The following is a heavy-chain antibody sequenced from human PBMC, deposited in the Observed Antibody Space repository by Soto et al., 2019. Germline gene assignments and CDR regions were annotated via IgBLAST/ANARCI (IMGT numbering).Heavy chain of an antibody. CDR3: ARDRRDYGDYRGRFDP. D-gene: IGHD4-17*01. V-gene: IGHV4-30-4*01. J-gene: IGHJ5*02. CDR1: GGSISTGDYF. Sequence: QVQLQESGPGLVKPSQTLSLTCTVSGGSISTGDYFWTWIRQPPGKGLEWIGHIYYSGNTYYNPSLKSRVTISIDTSTNQFSLKLSSLTAADTAVYYCARDRRDYGDYRGRFDPWGQGTLVTVSS. CDR2: IYYSGNT.